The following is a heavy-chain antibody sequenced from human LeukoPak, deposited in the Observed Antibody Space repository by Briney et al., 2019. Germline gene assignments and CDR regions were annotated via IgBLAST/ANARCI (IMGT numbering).Heavy chain of an antibody. D-gene: IGHD6-13*01. V-gene: IGHV4-61*02. CDR2: IYTRGST. CDR3: ARAIAAAGTSDAFDI. J-gene: IGHJ3*02. Sequence: SQTLSLTCTVSGGSISSGSYYWSWIRQPAGKGLEWIGRIYTRGSTNYNPSLKSRVTISVDTSKNQFSLKLSSVTAADTAVYYCARAIAAAGTSDAFDIWGQGTMVTVSS. CDR1: GGSISSGSYY.